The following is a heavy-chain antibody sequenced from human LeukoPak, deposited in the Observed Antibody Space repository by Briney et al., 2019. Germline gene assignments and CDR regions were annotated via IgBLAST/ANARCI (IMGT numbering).Heavy chain of an antibody. Sequence: GESLKISCKGSGYSFTSYWIGWVRQMPGKGLEWMGIIYPGDSDTRYSPSFQGQVTISADKSISTAYLQWSSLKASDTAMYYCARHHEAIAAAGTGYDAFDIWGQGTMVTVSS. V-gene: IGHV5-51*01. D-gene: IGHD6-13*01. CDR2: IYPGDSDT. J-gene: IGHJ3*02. CDR3: ARHHEAIAAAGTGYDAFDI. CDR1: GYSFTSYW.